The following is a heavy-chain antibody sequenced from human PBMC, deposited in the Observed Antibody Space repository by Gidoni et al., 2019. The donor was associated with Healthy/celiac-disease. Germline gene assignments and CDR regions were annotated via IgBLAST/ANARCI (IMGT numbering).Heavy chain of an antibody. D-gene: IGHD5-18*01. CDR2: INPNSGGT. V-gene: IGHV1-2*02. CDR1: GYTFTGCY. CDR3: ARSGGEHVDTAMIGDY. Sequence: QVQLVQSGAEATKPGASVKVSCKASGYTFTGCYMHWVRQAPGQGLEWMGWINPNSGGTNYAQKFQGRVTMTRDTSISTAYMELSRLRSDDTAVYYCARSGGEHVDTAMIGDYWGQGTLVTVSS. J-gene: IGHJ4*02.